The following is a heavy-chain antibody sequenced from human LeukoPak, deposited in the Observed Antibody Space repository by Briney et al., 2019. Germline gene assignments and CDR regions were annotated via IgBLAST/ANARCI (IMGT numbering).Heavy chain of an antibody. D-gene: IGHD5-18*01. V-gene: IGHV4-39*01. CDR3: ARASAMVKVGFDY. J-gene: IGHJ4*02. CDR1: GGSITSSSYY. Sequence: PSETLSLTCTVSGGSITSSSYYWGWIRQPPGTGLEWIGSIYYSGSTYYNPSLKSRVTISVDTSKSQFSLKLSSVTAADTAVYYCARASAMVKVGFDYWGQGTLVTVSS. CDR2: IYYSGST.